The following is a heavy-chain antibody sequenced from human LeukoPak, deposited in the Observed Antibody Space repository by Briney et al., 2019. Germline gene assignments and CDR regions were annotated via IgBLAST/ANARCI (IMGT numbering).Heavy chain of an antibody. CDR3: GKNRYSGSLSPFDI. V-gene: IGHV3-23*01. D-gene: IGHD1-26*01. CDR1: KFAFSSYA. Sequence: GGSLRLSCAASKFAFSSYAMSWVRQAPGKGLEWVSAISGGGGNTYYADSVKGRFTISRDNSKNTLYLQMNSLRAKGTAVYYCGKNRYSGSLSPFDIWGQGTMVTVSS. CDR2: ISGGGGNT. J-gene: IGHJ3*02.